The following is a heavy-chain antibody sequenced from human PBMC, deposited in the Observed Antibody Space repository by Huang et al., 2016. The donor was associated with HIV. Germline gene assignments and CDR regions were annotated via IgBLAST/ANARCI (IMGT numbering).Heavy chain of an antibody. V-gene: IGHV3-21*01. CDR2: SSSSSNYI. CDR3: ARGPGTARSGIDF. CDR1: GFTFSRYR. J-gene: IGHJ4*02. D-gene: IGHD1-7*01. Sequence: DVQLVESGGGLVKPGGSLRLSCAASGFTFSRYRMNWVRQAPGKGLEWVSASSSSSNYIYYADSVKGRFIISRDNADNSLFLQMNDLKVDDTALYYWARGPGTARSGIDFWGQGSLVIVSS.